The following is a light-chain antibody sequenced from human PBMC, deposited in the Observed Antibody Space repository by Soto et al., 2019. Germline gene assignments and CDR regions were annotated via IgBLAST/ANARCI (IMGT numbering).Light chain of an antibody. V-gene: IGKV1-5*03. Sequence: DIQMTQYPSTLSASVGDRVTITCRASENIRTLLAWYQQKPGKAPKLLIYKASSLERGVPSRFSGSGSGTEFTLTISSLQPDDFATYHCQQYESYSPLTFGGGTKVEIK. J-gene: IGKJ4*01. CDR2: KAS. CDR3: QQYESYSPLT. CDR1: ENIRTL.